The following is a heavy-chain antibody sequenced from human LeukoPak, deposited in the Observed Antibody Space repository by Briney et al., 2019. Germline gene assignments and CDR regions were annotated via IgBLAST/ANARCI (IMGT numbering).Heavy chain of an antibody. CDR3: ARDLGITLVRGLIKGFFDP. CDR1: GFRFNTFW. J-gene: IGHJ5*02. V-gene: IGHV3-23*01. Sequence: GGSLRLSCAASGFRFNTFWMSWVRQAPGKGVEWVSTISSGDSTYYADSVKGRFTISRDNSKNTLFLQMNSLRAEDTAIYYCARDLGITLVRGLIKGFFDPWGQGTLVTVSS. D-gene: IGHD3-10*01. CDR2: ISSGDST.